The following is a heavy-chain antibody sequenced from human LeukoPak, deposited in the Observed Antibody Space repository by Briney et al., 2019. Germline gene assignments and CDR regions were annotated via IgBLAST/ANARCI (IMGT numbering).Heavy chain of an antibody. CDR1: GFSFSDHF. D-gene: IGHD6-19*01. CDR3: VRVGSVAGSDYLDY. J-gene: IGHJ4*02. V-gene: IGHV3-72*01. CDR2: TRNKGKSYNT. Sequence: GGSLTLSCVVSGFSFSDHFLDWVRQAPGKGLEWVGRTRNKGKSYNTEYPASVKGRSTISREDSKYSLYLQMNSLKTEVTAVYYCVRVGSVAGSDYLDYWGQGTLVTVSS.